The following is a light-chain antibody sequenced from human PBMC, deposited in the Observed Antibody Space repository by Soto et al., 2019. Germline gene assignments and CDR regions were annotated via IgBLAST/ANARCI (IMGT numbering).Light chain of an antibody. Sequence: EIVLTQSPGTLSLSPGERATLSCRASQSVSSNYLAWYQQKPGQAPRLLIYGASSRATGIPDRFSGRGSGTDFTLIISRLEPEDFAVYYCQQYGSSYTFGPGTKVDIK. CDR1: QSVSSNY. CDR3: QQYGSSYT. J-gene: IGKJ3*01. CDR2: GAS. V-gene: IGKV3-20*01.